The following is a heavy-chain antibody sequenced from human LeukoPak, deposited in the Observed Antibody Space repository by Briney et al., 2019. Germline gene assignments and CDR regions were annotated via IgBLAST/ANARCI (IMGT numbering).Heavy chain of an antibody. D-gene: IGHD4-17*01. V-gene: IGHV4-4*09. J-gene: IGHJ6*03. CDR2: IYSSGST. CDR3: ASTTPSYYSYFYYYMGV. CDR1: GGSISSYY. Sequence: PSETLSLTCTVSGGSISSYYWSWMRQPPGKGLEWIGYIYSSGSTYYNPSLNSRVTISVDTSKNQFSLKLTSVTAADTAVYSCASTTPSYYSYFYYYMGVWGKGTTVTVSS.